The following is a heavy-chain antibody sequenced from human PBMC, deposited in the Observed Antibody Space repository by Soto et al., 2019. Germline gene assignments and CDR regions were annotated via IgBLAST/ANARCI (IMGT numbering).Heavy chain of an antibody. CDR3: ARLYSSGWYGPGRY. Sequence: PGGSLRLSCAVSGFTFSSYWMSWVRQAPGKGLEWVSGINWNGGSTGYADSVKGRFTISRDNAKNSLYLQMNSLRAEDTALYYCARLYSSGWYGPGRYWGQGTLVTVSS. CDR1: GFTFSSYW. D-gene: IGHD6-19*01. V-gene: IGHV3-20*04. CDR2: INWNGGST. J-gene: IGHJ4*02.